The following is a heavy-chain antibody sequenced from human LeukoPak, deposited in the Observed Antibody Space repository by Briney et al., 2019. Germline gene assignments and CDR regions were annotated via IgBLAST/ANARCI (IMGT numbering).Heavy chain of an antibody. CDR3: ARSNSFAMGY. J-gene: IGHJ4*02. CDR1: GFTVSSNY. V-gene: IGHV3-53*01. D-gene: IGHD2/OR15-2a*01. CDR2: IYSGGST. Sequence: GGSLRLSCAASGFTVSSNYMSRVRQAPGKGLEWVSVIYSGGSTYYADSVKGRFTISRDNSKNTLYLQMNSLRAEDTAVYYCARSNSFAMGYWGQGTLVTVSS.